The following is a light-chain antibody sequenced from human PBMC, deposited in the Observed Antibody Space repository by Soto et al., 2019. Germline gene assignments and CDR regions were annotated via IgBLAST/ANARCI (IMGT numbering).Light chain of an antibody. CDR3: CSYAASNTFV. Sequence: QSVLTQPASVSGSPGQSVTISCTGTSSDVGGYNYVSWYQQYSGKAPKVMIYDVSKRPSGVPDRFSGSKSGNTASLTISGLQAEDEADYYCCSYAASNTFVFGTGTKVTVL. CDR2: DVS. J-gene: IGLJ1*01. V-gene: IGLV2-11*01. CDR1: SSDVGGYNY.